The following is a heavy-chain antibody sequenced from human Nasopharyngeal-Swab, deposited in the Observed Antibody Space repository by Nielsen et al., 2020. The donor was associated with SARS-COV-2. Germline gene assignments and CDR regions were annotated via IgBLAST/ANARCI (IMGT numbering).Heavy chain of an antibody. Sequence: VRQAPGKGLEWVAVIWYDGSNKYYADSVKGRFTISRDNSKNTLYLQMNSLRAEDTAVYYCAKLGSIVGATTGYWGQGTLVTVSS. CDR2: IWYDGSNK. V-gene: IGHV3-33*06. CDR3: AKLGSIVGATTGY. J-gene: IGHJ4*02. D-gene: IGHD1-26*01.